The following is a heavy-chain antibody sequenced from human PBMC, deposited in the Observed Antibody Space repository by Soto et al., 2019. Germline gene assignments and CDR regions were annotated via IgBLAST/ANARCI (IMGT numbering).Heavy chain of an antibody. Sequence: EVQLLESGGGLVQPGGSLRLSCAASGFTFSSYAMSWVRQAPGKGLEWVSAISGSGGSTYYADSVKGRFTISRDNSKNTLYLQRNILRAEDTAVYYCAKDGPGYYDSSGPSFDYWGQGTLVTVSS. CDR3: AKDGPGYYDSSGPSFDY. V-gene: IGHV3-23*01. J-gene: IGHJ4*02. CDR2: ISGSGGST. D-gene: IGHD3-22*01. CDR1: GFTFSSYA.